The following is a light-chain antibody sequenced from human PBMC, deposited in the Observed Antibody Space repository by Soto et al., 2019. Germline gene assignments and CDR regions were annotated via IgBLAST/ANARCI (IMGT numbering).Light chain of an antibody. CDR1: SSDVGGYNY. V-gene: IGLV2-14*01. J-gene: IGLJ1*01. Sequence: QSVLTQPASVSGSPGQSITISCTGTSSDVGGYNYVSYYQQHPGKAPKLMIYAVTDRPSGVSSRFSGSKSGNTASLTISGLQAEDEADYYCSSYTSSSTLFGTGTKVTVL. CDR3: SSYTSSSTL. CDR2: AVT.